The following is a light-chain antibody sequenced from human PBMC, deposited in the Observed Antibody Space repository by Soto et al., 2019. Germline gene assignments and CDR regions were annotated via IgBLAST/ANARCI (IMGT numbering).Light chain of an antibody. CDR1: SSNIGGNS. CDR2: DDN. V-gene: IGLV1-51*01. Sequence: QSVLTQPPSVSAAPGRKVTISCSGSSSNIGGNSVSWYQQLPGTAPKLLIYDDNKRPSGIPDRFSGSKSGTSATLGITGFQTGDEADYYCGSWDSSLSAYVLGTGTKVTLL. J-gene: IGLJ1*01. CDR3: GSWDSSLSAYV.